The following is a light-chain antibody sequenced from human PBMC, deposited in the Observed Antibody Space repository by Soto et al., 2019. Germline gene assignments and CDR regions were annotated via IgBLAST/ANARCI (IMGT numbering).Light chain of an antibody. Sequence: DIQMTQSPSTLSASVGDRVTITCRASQSISNWLAWYQQKPGKAPKLLIYDASSLHSGVPSRFSGSGSGTEFTLTISSLQPDDFATYYCQQYNGYSGTFGQGTKGDI. CDR3: QQYNGYSGT. CDR2: DAS. CDR1: QSISNW. V-gene: IGKV1-5*01. J-gene: IGKJ1*01.